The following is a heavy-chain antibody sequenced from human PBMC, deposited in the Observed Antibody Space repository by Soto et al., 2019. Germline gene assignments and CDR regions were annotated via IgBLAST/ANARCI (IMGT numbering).Heavy chain of an antibody. CDR2: ISYDGSNK. CDR3: AKERTITAVTGIAFDY. CDR1: GFIFSRYA. Sequence: VQLGESGGGVVQPGRSLRLPCAASGFIFSRYAMHWVRQAPGKGLEWVAVISYDGSNKYYADSAKGRFTISRDNSNNTLYLQMNSLRPEDTAAYYCAKERTITAVTGIAFDYWGRGTLVTVSS. V-gene: IGHV3-30*04. D-gene: IGHD6-19*01. J-gene: IGHJ4*02.